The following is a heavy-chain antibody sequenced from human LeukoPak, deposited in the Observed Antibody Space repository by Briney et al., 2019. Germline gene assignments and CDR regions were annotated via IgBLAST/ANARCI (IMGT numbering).Heavy chain of an antibody. D-gene: IGHD6-19*01. V-gene: IGHV3-9*03. CDR1: GFTFDDYA. J-gene: IGHJ4*02. CDR3: AKGYSSGWYLGPADY. CDR2: ISWNSGSI. Sequence: PGGSLRPSCAASGFTFDDYAMHWFRQAPGKGLEWVSGISWNSGSIGYADSVKGRFTISRDNAKNSLYLQMNSLRAEDMALYYCAKGYSSGWYLGPADYWGQGTLVTVSS.